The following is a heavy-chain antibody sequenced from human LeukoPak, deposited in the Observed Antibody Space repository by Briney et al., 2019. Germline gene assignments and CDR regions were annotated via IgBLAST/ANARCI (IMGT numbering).Heavy chain of an antibody. D-gene: IGHD2-8*01. CDR2: INYSGST. J-gene: IGHJ4*02. Sequence: SETLSLTCTVSGGSISSTFYYWGWLRQPPGRGLEWVGSINYSGSTYYNPSLKSRVTISVDTSKNQFSPKLSSVTAADTAVYYCARRRFVRGPDVVNPFDYWGQGTLVTVSS. CDR3: ARRRFVRGPDVVNPFDY. V-gene: IGHV4-39*01. CDR1: GGSISSTFYY.